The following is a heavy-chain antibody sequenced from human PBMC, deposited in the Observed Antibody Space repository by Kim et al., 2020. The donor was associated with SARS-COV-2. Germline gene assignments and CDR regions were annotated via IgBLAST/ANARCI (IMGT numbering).Heavy chain of an antibody. CDR3: ARDSIAVAGNYYYYGMDG. Sequence: VKGRFTISSDNAKNSLYLQMNSLRAEDAAVYYCARDSIAVAGNYYYYGMDGWGQGTTVTVSS. V-gene: IGHV3-11*01. D-gene: IGHD6-19*01. J-gene: IGHJ6*02.